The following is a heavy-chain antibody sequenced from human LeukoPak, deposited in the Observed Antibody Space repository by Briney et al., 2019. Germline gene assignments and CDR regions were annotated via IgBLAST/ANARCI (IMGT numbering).Heavy chain of an antibody. CDR2: ISPNADII. Sequence: PGGSLRLSCVAGGFTFSDRYMSWIRQAPGKGMEWVAYISPNADIIHYADSVKGRFTISRDNANNSLFLQMDSLTAEDTAVYYCAREGRWRYDILTGYFDYWGQGILVTVSS. D-gene: IGHD3-9*01. CDR3: AREGRWRYDILTGYFDY. V-gene: IGHV3-11*04. CDR1: GFTFSDRY. J-gene: IGHJ4*02.